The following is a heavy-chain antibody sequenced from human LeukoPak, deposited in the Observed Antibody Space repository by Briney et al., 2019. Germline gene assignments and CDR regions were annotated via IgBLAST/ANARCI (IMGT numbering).Heavy chain of an antibody. J-gene: IGHJ4*02. CDR3: ARETLPAAKEPLGFN. Sequence: PSETLSLTCTVSGGSISSSSYYWSWIRQPAGKGLEWIGRIYTSGSTNYNPSPKSRVTISVDTSKNQFSLKLSSVTAADTAVYYCARETLPAAKEPLGFNWGQGTLVTVSS. CDR1: GGSISSSSYY. V-gene: IGHV4-61*02. CDR2: IYTSGST. D-gene: IGHD2-2*01.